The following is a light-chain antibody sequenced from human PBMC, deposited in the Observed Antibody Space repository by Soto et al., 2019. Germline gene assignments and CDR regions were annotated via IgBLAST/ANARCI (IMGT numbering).Light chain of an antibody. V-gene: IGKV3-11*01. CDR2: DAS. CDR1: QSVSSN. Sequence: EIVMTQSPATLSVSPGERATFSCWASQSVSSNLAWYQQKPGQAPRLLIYDASTRATGIPARFSGSGSGTDFTLTISSLEPEDFAVYYCQQRSNWPITFGQGTRLEIK. J-gene: IGKJ5*01. CDR3: QQRSNWPIT.